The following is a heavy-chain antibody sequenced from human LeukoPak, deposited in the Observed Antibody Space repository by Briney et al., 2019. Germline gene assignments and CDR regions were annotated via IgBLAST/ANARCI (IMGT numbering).Heavy chain of an antibody. CDR3: ARVSIAARPLFDY. D-gene: IGHD6-6*01. V-gene: IGHV1-69*06. CDR2: IIPIFGTA. CDR1: GGTFSSYA. Sequence: ASVKVSCKASGGTFSSYAISWVRQAPGQGLEWMGGIIPIFGTANYAQKLQGRVTITADKSTSTAYMELSSLRSEDTAVYYCARVSIAARPLFDYWGQGTLVTVSS. J-gene: IGHJ4*02.